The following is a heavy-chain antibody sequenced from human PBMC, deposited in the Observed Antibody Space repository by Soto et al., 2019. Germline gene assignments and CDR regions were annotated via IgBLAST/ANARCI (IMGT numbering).Heavy chain of an antibody. J-gene: IGHJ6*02. CDR3: ARSITMIVVVIPRDDYYYGMDV. V-gene: IGHV1-69*13. CDR1: RGTFSSYA. D-gene: IGHD3-22*01. Sequence: SVKVSCKASRGTFSSYAISWVRQSPGQGLEWMGGIIPIFGTANYAQKFQGRVTLTADESTSTAYMELSSLRSEDTAVYYCARSITMIVVVIPRDDYYYGMDVWGQGTTVTVSS. CDR2: IIPIFGTA.